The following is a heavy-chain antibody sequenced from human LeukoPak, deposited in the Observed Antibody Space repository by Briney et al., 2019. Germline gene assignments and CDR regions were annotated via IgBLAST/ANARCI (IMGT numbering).Heavy chain of an antibody. D-gene: IGHD3-3*01. CDR1: GFTFSNYW. Sequence: GGSLRLSCEGSGFTFSNYWMGWVRQAPGKGLQWVANIKTDGSEKYYVDSVKGRFTISRDNSKNTLYLQMGSLRAEDMAVYYCARDYDDFWSGYPSSFCDYWGQGTLVTVSS. CDR2: IKTDGSEK. J-gene: IGHJ4*02. V-gene: IGHV3-7*01. CDR3: ARDYDDFWSGYPSSFCDY.